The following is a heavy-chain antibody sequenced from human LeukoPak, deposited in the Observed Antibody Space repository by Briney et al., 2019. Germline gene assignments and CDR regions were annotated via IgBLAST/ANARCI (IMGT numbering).Heavy chain of an antibody. CDR1: GGSISSYY. D-gene: IGHD1-26*01. CDR2: VYQSGTT. J-gene: IGHJ4*02. Sequence: SETLSLTCNVSGGSISSYYWSWIRQSPGKELEWIGYVYQSGTTSYSPSLKRRVTISADMSKNHFSLKLRSVTAADTAIYYCARHGGSLAYFENWGQGTLVTVSS. V-gene: IGHV4-59*08. CDR3: ARHGGSLAYFEN.